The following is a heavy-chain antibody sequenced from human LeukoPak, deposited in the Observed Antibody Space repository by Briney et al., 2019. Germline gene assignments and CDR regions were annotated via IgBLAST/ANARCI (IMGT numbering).Heavy chain of an antibody. V-gene: IGHV6-1*01. D-gene: IGHD7-27*01. CDR2: TYYRSKWSN. CDR1: GDSVSSSSAA. J-gene: IGHJ4*02. Sequence: SQTLSLTCAISGDSVSSSSAAWTWIGQSPSTGLEWLGRTYYRSKWSNEYGVSVKSRITINPDTPKNEISLHLNSVTPEDTAVYYCAREESGHDYWGQGTLVIVSA. CDR3: AREESGHDY.